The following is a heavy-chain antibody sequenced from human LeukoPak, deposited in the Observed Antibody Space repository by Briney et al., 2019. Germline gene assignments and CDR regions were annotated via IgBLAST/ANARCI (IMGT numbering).Heavy chain of an antibody. CDR1: GITFSSYA. V-gene: IGHV3-23*01. CDR2: ISGSGAGT. D-gene: IGHD3-22*01. CDR3: AKDFGIVVVFDAFDI. Sequence: PGGSLRLSCAASGITFSSYAMNWVRQAPGKGLGWVSSISGSGAGTYYADSVKGRFTISRDNSKNTLYLQMNSLRAEDTAVYYCAKDFGIVVVFDAFDIWGQGTMVTVSS. J-gene: IGHJ3*02.